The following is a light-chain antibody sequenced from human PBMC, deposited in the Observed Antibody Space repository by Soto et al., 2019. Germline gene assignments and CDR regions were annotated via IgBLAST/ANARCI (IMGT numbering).Light chain of an antibody. CDR3: QQTHSFPHT. CDR1: QSIGNY. CDR2: GAS. Sequence: DIQMTQSPSSLSASVGDRVTITCRASQSIGNYLNWYQQKPGKAPNLLIYGASSLQSGVPSTFSGSGSGTDFTLTISSLQPEDFATYYYQQTHSFPHTFGQGTKLEIK. V-gene: IGKV1-39*01. J-gene: IGKJ2*01.